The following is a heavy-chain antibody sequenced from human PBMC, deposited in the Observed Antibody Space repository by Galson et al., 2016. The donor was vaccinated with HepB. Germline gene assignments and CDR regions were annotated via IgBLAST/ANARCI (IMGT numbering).Heavy chain of an antibody. D-gene: IGHD6-19*01. CDR3: ATGIVVAGKYYYYYMDV. CDR1: GASISDTEYY. CDR2: MYHTEDT. Sequence: SETLSLTCTVCGASISDTEYYWGWIRQPPGRGLEWVGSMYHTEDTYYNPSLKSRVTISVDTSKNQFSLRLNSVTAADTGVYYCATGIVVAGKYYYYYMDVWGKGTTVTVSS. J-gene: IGHJ6*03. V-gene: IGHV4-39*01.